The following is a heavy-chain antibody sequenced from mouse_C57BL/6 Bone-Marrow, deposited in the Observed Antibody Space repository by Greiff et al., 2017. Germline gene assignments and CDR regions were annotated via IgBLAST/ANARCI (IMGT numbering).Heavy chain of an antibody. CDR3: AREDYGSSQFAY. CDR1: GFTFSSYA. CDR2: ISDGGSYT. V-gene: IGHV5-4*01. J-gene: IGHJ3*01. Sequence: EVMLVESGGGLVKPGGSLKLSCAASGFTFSSYARSWVRQTPEKRLEWVATISDGGSYTYYPDNVKGRFTISRDNAKNNLYLQMSHLKSEDTAMYYCAREDYGSSQFAYWGQGTLVTVSA. D-gene: IGHD1-1*01.